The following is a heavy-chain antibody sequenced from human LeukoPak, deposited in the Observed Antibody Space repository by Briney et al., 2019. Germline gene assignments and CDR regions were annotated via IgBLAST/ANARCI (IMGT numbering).Heavy chain of an antibody. J-gene: IGHJ4*02. V-gene: IGHV1-69*01. CDR3: ARSPYGDYAYFDY. D-gene: IGHD4-17*01. CDR2: IIPIFGTA. CDR1: GGTFSSYA. Sequence: SVKVSCKASGGTFSSYAISWVRQAPGQGLEWMGGIIPIFGTANYAQKFQGRVTITGDESTSTAYMELSSLRSEDTAVYYCARSPYGDYAYFDYWGQGTLVTVSS.